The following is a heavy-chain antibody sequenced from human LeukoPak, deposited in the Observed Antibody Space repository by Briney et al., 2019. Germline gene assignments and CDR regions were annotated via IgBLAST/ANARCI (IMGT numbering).Heavy chain of an antibody. V-gene: IGHV1-2*06. J-gene: IGHJ4*02. D-gene: IGHD1-26*01. CDR3: AREEVTGAYYVH. Sequence: ASVKVSCKASGYTFTGYYMHWVRQAPGQGLEWMGRINPSSGGTTYAQKFQGRVTMTRDTSLNTAYMELNRLISDDAAVYYCAREEVTGAYYVHWGQGTLVTVSS. CDR2: INPSSGGT. CDR1: GYTFTGYY.